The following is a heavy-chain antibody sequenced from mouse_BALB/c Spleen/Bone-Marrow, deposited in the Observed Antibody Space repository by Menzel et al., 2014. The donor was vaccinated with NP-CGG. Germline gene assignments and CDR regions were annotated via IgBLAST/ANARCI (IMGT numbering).Heavy chain of an antibody. Sequence: EVKLMESGGGLVQPGGSLKLSCAASGFTFSSYGMSWVRQTPDKRLELVATINSNGGGTYYPDSVKGRFTISRDNAKNTLYLQMSSLKSEDTAMYYCAREDYDWFAYWGQGTLVTVSA. J-gene: IGHJ3*01. CDR1: GFTFSSYG. CDR3: AREDYDWFAY. V-gene: IGHV5-6-3*01. CDR2: INSNGGGT. D-gene: IGHD2-4*01.